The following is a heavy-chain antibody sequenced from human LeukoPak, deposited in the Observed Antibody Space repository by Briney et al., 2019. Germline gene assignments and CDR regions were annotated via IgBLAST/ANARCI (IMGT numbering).Heavy chain of an antibody. CDR1: GFTFRNNC. Sequence: GGSLRLSCAASGFTFRNNCIRWVRQAPGKGLEWVANIKQDGSEKYYVDSVKGRFTISRDNAENSLYPQMNSLRAEDTAVYYCARPRGCSNGYCRYFEYWGQGTLVTVSS. CDR2: IKQDGSEK. D-gene: IGHD3-22*01. CDR3: ARPRGCSNGYCRYFEY. V-gene: IGHV3-7*05. J-gene: IGHJ4*02.